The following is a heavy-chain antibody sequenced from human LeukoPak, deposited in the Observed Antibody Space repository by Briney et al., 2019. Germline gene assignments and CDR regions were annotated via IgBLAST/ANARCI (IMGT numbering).Heavy chain of an antibody. CDR1: GYTFTSYG. V-gene: IGHV1-18*01. J-gene: IGHJ4*02. Sequence: ASVNVSCKSSGYTFTSYGISWVRQAPGQGLEWMGWISAYNGNTNYAQKLQGRVTMTTDTSTSTAYMELRSIRSDDTAVYYCAREGAGYDILTGYSPLGYWGQGTLVAVSS. D-gene: IGHD3-9*01. CDR2: ISAYNGNT. CDR3: AREGAGYDILTGYSPLGY.